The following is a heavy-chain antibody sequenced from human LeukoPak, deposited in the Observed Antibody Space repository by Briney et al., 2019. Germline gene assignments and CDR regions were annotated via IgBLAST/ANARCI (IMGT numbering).Heavy chain of an antibody. CDR1: GGSISSSNW. Sequence: SETLSLTCAVSGGSISSSNWWSWVRQPPGKGLEWIGEIYHSGSTNYNPSLKSRVTISVDKSKNQFSLKLSSVTAADTAVYYCARDRRDSSGNWFDPWGQGTLVTVSS. V-gene: IGHV4-4*02. CDR3: ARDRRDSSGNWFDP. CDR2: IYHSGST. D-gene: IGHD3-22*01. J-gene: IGHJ5*02.